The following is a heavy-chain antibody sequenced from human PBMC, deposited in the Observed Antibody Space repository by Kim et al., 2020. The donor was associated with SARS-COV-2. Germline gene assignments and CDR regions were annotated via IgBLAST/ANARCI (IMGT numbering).Heavy chain of an antibody. D-gene: IGHD1-1*01. V-gene: IGHV4-59*11. CDR1: GGSISSHY. Sequence: SETLSLTCTVSGGSISSHYWNWIRQSPGKGLEWIGYIFSSANTNYSPSLESRVTISLDTSKNQISLKLRSVTAADTAVYYCARGAALYNYGMDVWGQGTT. CDR2: IFSSANT. J-gene: IGHJ6*02. CDR3: ARGAALYNYGMDV.